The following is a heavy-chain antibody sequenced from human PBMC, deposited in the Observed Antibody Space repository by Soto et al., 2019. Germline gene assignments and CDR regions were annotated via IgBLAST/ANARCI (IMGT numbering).Heavy chain of an antibody. D-gene: IGHD6-19*01. Sequence: SETLSLTCSVSGGSINSSSYFWGWFLQPPGKGLEWIGSIYYGGSTYYNPSLRSRVTISVDTSKNQFSLKLSSVTAADTAVFYCARHYSSGSRNWFDPWGQGTLVTVSS. CDR2: IYYGGST. V-gene: IGHV4-39*01. J-gene: IGHJ5*02. CDR1: GGSINSSSYF. CDR3: ARHYSSGSRNWFDP.